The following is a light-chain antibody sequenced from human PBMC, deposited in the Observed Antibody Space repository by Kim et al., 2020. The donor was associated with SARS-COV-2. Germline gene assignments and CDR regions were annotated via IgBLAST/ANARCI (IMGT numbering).Light chain of an antibody. CDR3: QQYVSSPRT. CDR1: QSISSTY. Sequence: EIVLTQSPGTLSLSPGERATLSCRTSQSISSTYLAWYKQKPGQAPRLLIYGASSRATGIPDRFSDSGSGADFTLTISRLEPEDFAVYYCQQYVSSPRTFGQGTKVDIK. CDR2: GAS. V-gene: IGKV3-20*01. J-gene: IGKJ1*01.